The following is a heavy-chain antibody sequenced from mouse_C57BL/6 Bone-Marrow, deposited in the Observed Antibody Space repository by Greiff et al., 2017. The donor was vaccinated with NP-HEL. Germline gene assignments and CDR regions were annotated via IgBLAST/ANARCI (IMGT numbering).Heavy chain of an antibody. D-gene: IGHD2-5*01. V-gene: IGHV1-19*01. J-gene: IGHJ1*03. CDR2: INPYNGGT. Sequence: VQLQQPGPVLVKPGASVKMSCKASGYTFTDYYMNWVKQSHGKSLEWIGVINPYNGGTSYNQKFKGKATLTVDKSSSTAYMELNSLTAEDSAVYYCAGSDYSNSYWYFDVWGTGTTVTVSS. CDR1: GYTFTDYY. CDR3: AGSDYSNSYWYFDV.